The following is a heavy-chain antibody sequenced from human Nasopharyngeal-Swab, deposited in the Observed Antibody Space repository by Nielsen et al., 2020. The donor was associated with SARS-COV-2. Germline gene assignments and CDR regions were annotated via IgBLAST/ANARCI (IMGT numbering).Heavy chain of an antibody. D-gene: IGHD5-12*01. CDR3: ARGGSSGESSFDY. V-gene: IGHV3-30-3*01. Sequence: GESLKISCEASGFTFSSYAMHWVRQAPGKGLEWVAVISYDGSIKKSADSVEGRFIISRDNSKNTLYLQMNSLRTDDTAVYYCARGGSSGESSFDYWGQGTLVTVSA. J-gene: IGHJ4*02. CDR2: ISYDGSIK. CDR1: GFTFSSYA.